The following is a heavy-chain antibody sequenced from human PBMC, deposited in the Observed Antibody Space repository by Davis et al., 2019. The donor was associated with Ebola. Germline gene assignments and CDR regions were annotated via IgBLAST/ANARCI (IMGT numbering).Heavy chain of an antibody. J-gene: IGHJ4*02. V-gene: IGHV3-23*01. Sequence: PGGSLRLSCAASGFTFSSYAMSWVRQAPGKGLEWVSGISGSGGSTFYADSVKGRFTISRDNAKSTLYLQMNSLTAEDTAVYYCVRTTYGAPEYWGQGTLVTVSS. CDR2: ISGSGGST. CDR1: GFTFSSYA. D-gene: IGHD1-7*01. CDR3: VRTTYGAPEY.